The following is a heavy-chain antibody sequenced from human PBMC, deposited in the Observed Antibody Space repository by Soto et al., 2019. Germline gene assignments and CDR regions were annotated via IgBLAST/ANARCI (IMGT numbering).Heavy chain of an antibody. CDR2: ISTYNDNM. V-gene: IGHV1-18*01. CDR3: ARSLLQGDF. Sequence: QVQLVQSGAEVKKPGASVKVSCKASGYTFTSSGISWVRQAPGQGLEWMGWISTYNDNMYYAQKFQGRVTGTSDSSTSTVSMVLMSLGSDDTAVYFCARSLLQGDFWGQGTLVTVSS. CDR1: GYTFTSSG. J-gene: IGHJ4*02. D-gene: IGHD2-21*01.